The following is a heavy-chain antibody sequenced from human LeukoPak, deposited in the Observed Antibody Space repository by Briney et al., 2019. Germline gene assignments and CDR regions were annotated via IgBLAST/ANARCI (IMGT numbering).Heavy chain of an antibody. CDR2: IYYSGST. V-gene: IGHV4-30-4*01. CDR1: GGSISSGDYY. D-gene: IGHD4-4*01. CDR3: ARVQQRDYTFDY. J-gene: IGHJ4*02. Sequence: SETLSLTCTVSGGSISSGDYYWSWIRQPPGKGLEWIGYIYYSGSTYYNPSLKSRVTISVDTSKNQFSLKLSSVTAADTAVYYCARVQQRDYTFDYWGQGTLVTVSS.